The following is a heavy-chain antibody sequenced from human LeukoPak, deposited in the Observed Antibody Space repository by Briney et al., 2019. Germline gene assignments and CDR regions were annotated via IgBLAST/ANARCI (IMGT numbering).Heavy chain of an antibody. CDR3: ASGMVRGVHRAY. Sequence: PGRSLRLSCAASGFTFDDYAMHWVRQAPGKGLEWVAVISYDGSNKYYADSVKGRFTISRDNSKNTLYLQMNSLRAEDTAVYYCASGMVRGVHRAYWGQGTLVTVSS. CDR1: GFTFDDYA. V-gene: IGHV3-30-3*01. J-gene: IGHJ4*02. D-gene: IGHD3-10*01. CDR2: ISYDGSNK.